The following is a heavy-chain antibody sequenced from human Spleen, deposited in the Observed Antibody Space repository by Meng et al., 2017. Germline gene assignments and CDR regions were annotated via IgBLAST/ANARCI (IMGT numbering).Heavy chain of an antibody. CDR2: IGHSGFT. V-gene: IGHV4-39*01. Sequence: QLQLQESCPGLVKPSETLSLTCTVSGGSISSSSYYWGWIRQPPGKGLEWIGSIGHSGFTYYTPSLKSRVTVSIDTSRNQFSLWLTSVTAADTAVYYCVRSSGWVKTGFDPWGQGTLVTVSS. D-gene: IGHD6-19*01. CDR1: GGSISSSSYY. CDR3: VRSSGWVKTGFDP. J-gene: IGHJ5*02.